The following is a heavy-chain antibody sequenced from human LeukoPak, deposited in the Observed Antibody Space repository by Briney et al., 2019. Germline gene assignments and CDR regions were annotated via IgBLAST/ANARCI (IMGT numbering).Heavy chain of an antibody. V-gene: IGHV4-39*01. CDR2: ISYSGST. D-gene: IGHD5-12*01. J-gene: IGHJ4*02. CDR3: AGNDFYYFDY. Sequence: PSETLSLTCTVSGGSISGRGYYWGWIRQPPGKGLEWIGSISYSGSTYLSPSLQSRLTISVDTSRNQFSLNLSSVTAADTGVYYCAGNDFYYFDYWGQGTLVTVSS. CDR1: GGSISGRGYY.